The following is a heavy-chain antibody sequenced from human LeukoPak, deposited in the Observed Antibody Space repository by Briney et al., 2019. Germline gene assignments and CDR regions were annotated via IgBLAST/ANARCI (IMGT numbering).Heavy chain of an antibody. J-gene: IGHJ5*02. CDR1: GGSISSGSYF. D-gene: IGHD6-19*01. V-gene: IGHV4-61*02. CDR2: IYTSGST. Sequence: PSETLSLTCTVSGGSISSGSYFWSWIRQPAGKGLEWIGRIYTSGSTNYNPSLKSRVTISVDTSKNQFSLKLSSVTAADTAMYYCARDRGSGWSFDPWGQETQVTVSS. CDR3: ARDRGSGWSFDP.